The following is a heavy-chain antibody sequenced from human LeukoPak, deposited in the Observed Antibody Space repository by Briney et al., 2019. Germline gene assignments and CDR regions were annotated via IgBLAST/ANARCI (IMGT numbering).Heavy chain of an antibody. V-gene: IGHV3-49*04. J-gene: IGHJ4*02. CDR1: GFTFREYG. CDR3: TRDRGAYNLYDY. CDR2: IRSKAYGETA. Sequence: GGSLRLSCVASGFTFREYGFHWVRQAPGKGLEWVGFIRSKAYGETADYAASVKGRFTISRDDSKAIAYLQMNSLKTEDTAVYHCTRDRGAYNLYDYWGQGTLVTVSS. D-gene: IGHD1-1*01.